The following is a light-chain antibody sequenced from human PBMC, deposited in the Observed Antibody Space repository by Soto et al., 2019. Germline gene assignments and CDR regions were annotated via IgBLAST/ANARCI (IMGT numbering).Light chain of an antibody. CDR3: CSYAGSSTFFYV. CDR2: EGS. V-gene: IGLV2-23*03. CDR1: SSDVGSYNL. J-gene: IGLJ1*01. Sequence: QSALTQPPSASGSPGQSITISCTGTSSDVGSYNLVSWYQQHPGKAPKLMIYEGSKRPSGVSNRSSGSKSGNTASLTISGLQAEDEADYYCCSYAGSSTFFYVLGTGTKVTVL.